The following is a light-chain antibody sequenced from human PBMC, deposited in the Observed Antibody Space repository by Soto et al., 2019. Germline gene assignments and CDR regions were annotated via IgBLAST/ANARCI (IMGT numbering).Light chain of an antibody. V-gene: IGKV1-6*01. CDR2: GAF. CDR3: VQDFNYPLT. J-gene: IGKJ4*01. Sequence: AIQMTQSPSSLSASVVDTVTISCRASRGVRSDVAWYQQRPGSVPKVLIYGAFNLYTGVPSRFSGSGYGSDLSLTISSLQPEDSATYYSVQDFNYPLTFGGGTKVEI. CDR1: RGVRSD.